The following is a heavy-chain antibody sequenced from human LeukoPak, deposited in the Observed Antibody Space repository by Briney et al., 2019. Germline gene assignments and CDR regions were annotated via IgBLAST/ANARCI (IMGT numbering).Heavy chain of an antibody. D-gene: IGHD3-10*01. J-gene: IGHJ6*02. V-gene: IGHV3-33*01. Sequence: PGGSLRLSCAASGFTLSSYGMHWVRQAPGKGLEWVAVIWYDGSNKYYADSVKGRFTISRDNSKNTLYLQMNSLRAEDTAVYYCARDRITMVRGVILYYYGMDVWGQGTTVTVSS. CDR3: ARDRITMVRGVILYYYGMDV. CDR1: GFTLSSYG. CDR2: IWYDGSNK.